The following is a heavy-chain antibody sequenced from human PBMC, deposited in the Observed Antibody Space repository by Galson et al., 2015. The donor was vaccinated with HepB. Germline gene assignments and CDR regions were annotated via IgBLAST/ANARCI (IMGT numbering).Heavy chain of an antibody. CDR2: ISGSGGST. CDR1: GFTFSSYA. J-gene: IGHJ4*02. V-gene: IGHV3-23*01. Sequence: SLRLSCAASGFTFSSYAMSWVRQAPGKGLEWVSAISGSGGSTYYADSVKGRFTISRDNSKNTLYLQMNSLRAEDTAVYYCAKDYDYGDYCFDYWGQGTLVTVSS. D-gene: IGHD4-17*01. CDR3: AKDYDYGDYCFDY.